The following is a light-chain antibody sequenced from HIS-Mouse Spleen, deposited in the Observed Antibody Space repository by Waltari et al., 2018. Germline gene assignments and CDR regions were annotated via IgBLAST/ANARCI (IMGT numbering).Light chain of an antibody. CDR1: SSYVGSYNL. CDR3: CSYAGSRV. J-gene: IGLJ3*02. V-gene: IGLV2-23*01. CDR2: EGS. Sequence: QSALPQPASLSGSPGQSITISCTGTSSYVGSYNLVSWYQQHPGKAPNLMIYEGSKRPSGVSNRFSGSKSGNTASLTISGLQAEDEADYYCCSYAGSRVFGGGTKLTVL.